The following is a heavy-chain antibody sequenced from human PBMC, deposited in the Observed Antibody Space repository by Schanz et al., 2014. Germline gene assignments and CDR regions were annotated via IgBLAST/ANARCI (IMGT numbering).Heavy chain of an antibody. Sequence: QVQLVQSGAEVKKPGASVKVSCKAFGYSFTSYYIHWVRQAPGQGLEWMATINPSGGSTSFAQKFQGRVTMTRDTSTSTVNMGLTSLRSEDTAVYYCARDPYSASYFPSPPLYGLDVWGQGTTVTVSS. CDR3: ARDPYSASYFPSPPLYGLDV. CDR2: INPSGGST. D-gene: IGHD1-26*01. J-gene: IGHJ6*02. V-gene: IGHV1-46*01. CDR1: GYSFTSYY.